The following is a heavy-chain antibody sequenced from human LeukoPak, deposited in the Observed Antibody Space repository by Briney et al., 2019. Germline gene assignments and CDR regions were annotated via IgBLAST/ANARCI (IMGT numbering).Heavy chain of an antibody. V-gene: IGHV3-13*04. CDR1: GFTFSSYD. CDR2: INTAGDT. J-gene: IGHJ4*02. CDR3: TGAPPGTGWLIDY. D-gene: IGHD6-19*01. Sequence: AGGSLRLSCAASGFTFSSYDMLWVRQATGEGLEWVSAINTAGDTYYPGSVQGRFTVSRENAKSSFYLQMNSLRAGDTAVYFCTGAPPGTGWLIDYWGQGTLVTVSS.